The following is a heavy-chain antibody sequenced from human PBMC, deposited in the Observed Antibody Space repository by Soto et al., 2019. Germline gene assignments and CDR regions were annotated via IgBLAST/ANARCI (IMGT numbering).Heavy chain of an antibody. Sequence: QVQLVESGGGVVQPGRSLRLSCAASGFTFSNYGMHWVRQAPGKGLEWVAIMSNDGKNKFYADSVKGRFTISRDDSKNTLYLQMDSLKTEDTAVYSCARDVYCRSNSGLSNIVEYWGQGTLVTVSS. CDR2: MSNDGKNK. J-gene: IGHJ4*02. D-gene: IGHD2-2*01. V-gene: IGHV3-30*03. CDR1: GFTFSNYG. CDR3: ARDVYCRSNSGLSNIVEY.